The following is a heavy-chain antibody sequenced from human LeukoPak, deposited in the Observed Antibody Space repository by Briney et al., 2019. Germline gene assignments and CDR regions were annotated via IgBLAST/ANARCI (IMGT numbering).Heavy chain of an antibody. CDR3: ARDRRDAFDI. J-gene: IGHJ3*02. V-gene: IGHV4-59*01. CDR2: IYYSGST. Sequence: SETLSLTCTVSGGSISSYYWSWIRQPPGKGLEWIGYIYYSGSTNYNPSLKSRVTISVDTSKNQFSLKLSSVTAANTAVYYCARDRRDAFDIWGQGTMVTVSS. CDR1: GGSISSYY. D-gene: IGHD6-6*01.